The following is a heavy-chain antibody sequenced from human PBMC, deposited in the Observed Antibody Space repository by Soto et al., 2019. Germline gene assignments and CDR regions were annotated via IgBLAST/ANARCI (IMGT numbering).Heavy chain of an antibody. CDR2: IYFPGSP. V-gene: IGHV4-39*02. CDR1: GGSIDRSGYY. CDR3: ARPQSCGTRTCFSSFDH. D-gene: IGHD2-21*02. Sequence: QLQLQESGPGLVKPSGTLSLTCSVSGGSIDRSGYYWGWIRQAPGKGLEWIGTIYFPGSPYYNPSLKSRVAISLDSSNSHFSLNLTSVTAADTAVYFCARPQSCGTRTCFSSFDHWGQGILVTVSS. J-gene: IGHJ4*02.